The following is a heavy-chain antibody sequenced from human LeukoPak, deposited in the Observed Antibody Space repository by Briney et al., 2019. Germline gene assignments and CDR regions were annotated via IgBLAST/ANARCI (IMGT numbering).Heavy chain of an antibody. CDR3: ARVAYSYGYVRE. D-gene: IGHD5-18*01. V-gene: IGHV1-69*13. Sequence: GASVKVSCKASGGTFSSYAISWVRQAPGQGLEWMGGIIPIFGTANYAQKFQGRVTITADESTSTAYMELSSLRSEDTAVYYCARVAYSYGYVREWGQGTLVTVSS. J-gene: IGHJ4*02. CDR2: IIPIFGTA. CDR1: GGTFSSYA.